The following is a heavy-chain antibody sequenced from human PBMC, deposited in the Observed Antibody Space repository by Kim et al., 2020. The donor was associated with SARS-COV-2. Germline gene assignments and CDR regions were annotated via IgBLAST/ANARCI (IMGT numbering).Heavy chain of an antibody. J-gene: IGHJ4*02. V-gene: IGHV5-10-1*01. CDR3: ARQYGDYPPLDY. Sequence: GESLKISCKGSGYSFTSYWISWVRQMPGKGLEWMGRIDPSDSYTNYSPSFQGHVTISADKSISTAYLQWSSLKASDTAMYYCARQYGDYPPLDYWGQGTLVTVSS. CDR2: IDPSDSYT. CDR1: GYSFTSYW. D-gene: IGHD4-17*01.